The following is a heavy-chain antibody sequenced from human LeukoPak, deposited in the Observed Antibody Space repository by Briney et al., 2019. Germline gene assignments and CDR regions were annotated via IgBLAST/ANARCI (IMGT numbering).Heavy chain of an antibody. J-gene: IGHJ4*02. D-gene: IGHD1-7*01. CDR3: VRDRELNY. V-gene: IGHV4-59*01. Sequence: ETLSLTCTVSGVSISIYYWSWIRQPPGKGLEWIGYIYNSGSTIYSPSLKSRATISADTSKNQFSLQLSSVTAADTAVYYCVRDRELNYWGQGTLVTVSS. CDR1: GVSISIYY. CDR2: IYNSGST.